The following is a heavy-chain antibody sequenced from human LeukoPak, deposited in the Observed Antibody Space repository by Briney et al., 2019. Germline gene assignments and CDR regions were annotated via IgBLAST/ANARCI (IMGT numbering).Heavy chain of an antibody. CDR2: IKSKTDGGTT. CDR1: GFTFSNAW. V-gene: IGHV3-15*01. D-gene: IGHD3-22*01. J-gene: IGHJ5*02. CDR3: TPDYYDSSGYRP. Sequence: GGSLRLSCAASGFTFSNAWMSWVRQAPGKGLEWVGRIKSKTDGGTTDYAAPVKGRFTISRDDSKNTLYLQMNSLKTEDTAVYYWTPDYYDSSGYRPWGQGTLVTVSS.